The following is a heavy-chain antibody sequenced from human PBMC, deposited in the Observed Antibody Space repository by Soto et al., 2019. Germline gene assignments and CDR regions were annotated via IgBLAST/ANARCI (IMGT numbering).Heavy chain of an antibody. CDR3: TRDWNYYFETTDPRRY. J-gene: IGHJ4*02. V-gene: IGHV3-49*03. CDR1: GFYLDECS. Sequence: GGSLRLSWSGSGFYLDECSFNWFRQAPRKGLEWVAFIRTKAFVATAEYAASVKDRFTLSRDDSRSTAYLQMTSLRPEDTGTYFCTRDWNYYFETTDPRRYWGQGALVTVSS. CDR2: IRTKAFVATA. D-gene: IGHD3-22*01.